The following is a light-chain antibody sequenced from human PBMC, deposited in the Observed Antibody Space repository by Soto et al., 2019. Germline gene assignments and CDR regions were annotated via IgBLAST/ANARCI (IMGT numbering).Light chain of an antibody. CDR2: AAS. CDR1: QSISSY. CDR3: QQSYSTPST. J-gene: IGKJ2*01. Sequence: DIQMTQSPSSLSASVGDRVTITCRASQSISSYLNWYQQKPGKAPKPLIYAASSLQSGVPSRFSGSGSGTDFTLTISSLQTEDVATDYCQQSYSTPSTFGQGNKLEIK. V-gene: IGKV1-39*01.